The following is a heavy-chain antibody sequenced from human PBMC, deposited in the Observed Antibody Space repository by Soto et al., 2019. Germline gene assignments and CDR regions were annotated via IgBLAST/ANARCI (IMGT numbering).Heavy chain of an antibody. CDR3: ARGSGLRFLEWANWFDP. V-gene: IGHV4-34*01. CDR2: INHSGST. Sequence: PSETLCLTCAVYGGSFSGYYWSWIRQPPGKGLEWIGEINHSGSTNYNPSLKSRVTISVDTSKNQFSLKLSSVTAADTAVYYCARGSGLRFLEWANWFDPWGQGTLVTVSS. CDR1: GGSFSGYY. D-gene: IGHD3-3*01. J-gene: IGHJ5*02.